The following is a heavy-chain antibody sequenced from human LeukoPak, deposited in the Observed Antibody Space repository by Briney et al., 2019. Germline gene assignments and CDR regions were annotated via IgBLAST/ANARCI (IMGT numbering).Heavy chain of an antibody. J-gene: IGHJ5*02. CDR1: GYTFTSYA. CDR2: INTNTGNP. D-gene: IGHD6-13*01. Sequence: ASVKVSCKAPGYTFTSYAMNWVRQAPGQGLEWMGWINTNTGNPTYAQGFTGRFVFSLDTSVSTAYLQISSLKAEDTAVYYCARDPRPGVIAAAGYNWFDPWGQGTLVTVSS. CDR3: ARDPRPGVIAAAGYNWFDP. V-gene: IGHV7-4-1*02.